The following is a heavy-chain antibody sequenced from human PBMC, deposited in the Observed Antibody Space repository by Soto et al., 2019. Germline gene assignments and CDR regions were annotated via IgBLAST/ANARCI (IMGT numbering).Heavy chain of an antibody. Sequence: ASVKVSCKVSGYTLTELSMHWVRQAPGKGLEWMGGFDPEDGETIYAQKFQGRVTMTEDTSTDTAYMELSSLRSEDTAVYYCATDKSYYDSSGYLYTSDYWGQGTLVTVSS. CDR3: ATDKSYYDSSGYLYTSDY. D-gene: IGHD3-22*01. J-gene: IGHJ4*02. CDR1: GYTLTELS. CDR2: FDPEDGET. V-gene: IGHV1-24*01.